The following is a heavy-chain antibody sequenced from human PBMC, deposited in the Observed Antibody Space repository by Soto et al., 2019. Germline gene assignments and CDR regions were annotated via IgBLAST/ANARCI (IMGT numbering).Heavy chain of an antibody. V-gene: IGHV3-23*01. Sequence: GGSLRLSCAASGFTFSSYAMNWVRQAPGKGLEWVSAITGSGGSTYSADSVKGRFTISRDNSKNTLYQQMNSLRAEDTAVYYCVNALWFGVVLSGGYFDYWGQGTLVTVSS. J-gene: IGHJ4*02. CDR2: ITGSGGST. CDR3: VNALWFGVVLSGGYFDY. D-gene: IGHD3-10*01. CDR1: GFTFSSYA.